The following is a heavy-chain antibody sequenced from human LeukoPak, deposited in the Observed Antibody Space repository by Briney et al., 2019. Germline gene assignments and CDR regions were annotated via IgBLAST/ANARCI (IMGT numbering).Heavy chain of an antibody. CDR2: IYYSGST. CDR3: ARGRPYCGGDCYPHLDY. CDR1: GGSISSYY. J-gene: IGHJ4*02. Sequence: PSETLSLTCTVSGGSISSYYRSWIRQPPGKGLEWIGYIYYSGSTNYNPSLKSRVTISVDTSKNQFSLKLSSVTAADTAVYYCARGRPYCGGDCYPHLDYWGQGTLVTVSS. V-gene: IGHV4-59*01. D-gene: IGHD2-21*02.